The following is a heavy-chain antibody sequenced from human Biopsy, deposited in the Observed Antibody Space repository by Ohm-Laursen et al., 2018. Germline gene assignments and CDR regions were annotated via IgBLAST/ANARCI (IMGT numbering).Heavy chain of an antibody. J-gene: IGHJ4*02. CDR1: GESMGTYY. CDR3: ARRGSGGRSFDY. V-gene: IGHV4-59*08. Sequence: GTLSLTCTVSGESMGTYYWSWIRQPPGKVMEWIASIYYSGTTHKNPSLKSRVTISVDTSQGLLSLKLGSVTVADTAVFYCARRGSGGRSFDYWGQGSLVTVSS. CDR2: IYYSGTT. D-gene: IGHD2-15*01.